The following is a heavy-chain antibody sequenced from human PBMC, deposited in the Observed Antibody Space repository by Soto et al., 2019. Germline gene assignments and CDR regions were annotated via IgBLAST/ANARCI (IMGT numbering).Heavy chain of an antibody. D-gene: IGHD6-13*01. CDR3: AKGYSDSSWSHLDF. CDR2: LNGRATEK. CDR1: GFTFSSYA. Sequence: PGGSLRLSCVISGFTFSSYAMTWVRQAPGKGLEWVSTLNGRATEKYHADSVRGRFTISRDNSKSTLYLQMNSLRAEDSAIYYCAKGYSDSSWSHLDFSGQGTLLTVSS. V-gene: IGHV3-23*01. J-gene: IGHJ4*02.